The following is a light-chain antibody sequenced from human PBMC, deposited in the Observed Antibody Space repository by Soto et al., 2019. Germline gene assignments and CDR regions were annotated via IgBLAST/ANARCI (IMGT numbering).Light chain of an antibody. CDR3: QLYGVSHMCS. CDR2: AAC. V-gene: IGKV3-20*01. CDR1: QSISSSY. J-gene: IGKJ2*02. Sequence: EIVLTQSPGTLSLSPGEGGTLSCRASQSISSSYLAWYQHKPGQSPRLTIYAACSRATGIPDRFSGSGSGTDFTLTISRLEPEDFAVYYWQLYGVSHMCSFGQGTKLEIK.